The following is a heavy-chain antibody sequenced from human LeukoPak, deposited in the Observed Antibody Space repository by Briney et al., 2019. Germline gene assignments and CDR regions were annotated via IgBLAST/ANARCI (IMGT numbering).Heavy chain of an antibody. D-gene: IGHD2-21*02. CDR3: ARGDPFDY. J-gene: IGHJ4*02. V-gene: IGHV3-7*01. CDR1: GFTFRSYW. Sequence: GGSLRLSCAASGFTFRSYWMSWVRQAPGKGLEWVANIKQDGSEKYYVDSVKGRFTISRDNAKNSLYLQMNSLRAEDTAVYYCARGDPFDYWGQGTLVTVSS. CDR2: IKQDGSEK.